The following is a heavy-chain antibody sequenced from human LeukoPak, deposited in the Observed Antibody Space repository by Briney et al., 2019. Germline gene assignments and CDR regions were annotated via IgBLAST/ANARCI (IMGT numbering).Heavy chain of an antibody. Sequence: PGGSLRLSCAASGFTFSSYALSWVRQAPGKGLEWVSTISGSGGSTYYADSVKGRFTISRDNSKYTLFLQMNSLRAEDTAVYYCAKERFIFVVARTDYWGQGTLVTVSS. CDR1: GFTFSSYA. V-gene: IGHV3-23*01. J-gene: IGHJ4*02. D-gene: IGHD2-15*01. CDR2: ISGSGGST. CDR3: AKERFIFVVARTDY.